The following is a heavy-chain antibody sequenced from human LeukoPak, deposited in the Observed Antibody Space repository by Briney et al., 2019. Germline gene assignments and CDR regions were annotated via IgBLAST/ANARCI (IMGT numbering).Heavy chain of an antibody. CDR2: IISIFGTA. CDR3: ARGNWDSSGWYYDY. V-gene: IGHV1-69*05. Sequence: ASVKVSCKASGGTFSSYAISWVRQAPGQGLEWMGRIISIFGTANYAQKFQGRVTITTDESTNTAYMELSSLRSEDTAVHYCARGNWDSSGWYYDYWGQGTLVTVSS. J-gene: IGHJ4*02. D-gene: IGHD6-19*01. CDR1: GGTFSSYA.